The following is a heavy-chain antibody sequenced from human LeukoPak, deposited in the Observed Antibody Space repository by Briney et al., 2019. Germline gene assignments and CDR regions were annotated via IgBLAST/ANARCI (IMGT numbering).Heavy chain of an antibody. CDR1: GGSISSYY. CDR2: IYTSGST. Sequence: SETLSLTCTVSGGSISSYYWSWIRQPAGKGLEWIGRIYTSGSTNYNPSLKSRVTMSVDTSKNQFSLKLSSVTAADTAVYYCARSPNILTGYMFDYWGQGTLVTVSS. D-gene: IGHD3-9*01. J-gene: IGHJ4*02. CDR3: ARSPNILTGYMFDY. V-gene: IGHV4-4*07.